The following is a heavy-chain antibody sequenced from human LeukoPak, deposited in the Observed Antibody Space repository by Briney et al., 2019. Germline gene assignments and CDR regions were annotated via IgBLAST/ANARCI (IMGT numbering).Heavy chain of an antibody. V-gene: IGHV4-34*01. Sequence: GSLRLSCAASGFTFSNAWMNWVRQPPGKGLEWIGEINHSGSTNYNPSLKSRVTISVDTSKNQFSLKLSSVTAADTAVYYCAREDSNCSSTNCRNWFDPWGQGTLVTVSS. J-gene: IGHJ5*02. CDR3: AREDSNCSSTNCRNWFDP. D-gene: IGHD2-2*01. CDR1: GFTFSNAW. CDR2: INHSGST.